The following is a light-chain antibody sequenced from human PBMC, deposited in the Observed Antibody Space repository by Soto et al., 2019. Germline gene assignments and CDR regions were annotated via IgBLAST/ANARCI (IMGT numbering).Light chain of an antibody. V-gene: IGKV1-5*01. Sequence: DIQMTQSPSTLPTSVGDRVTITCRASQSISSWLAWYQQEPGKAPKLLIYDASSLESGVPSRFSASGSGTEFTLTISSLQPDDFATYYSQQYNSYSPTFGQGTQLEIK. CDR3: QQYNSYSPT. CDR2: DAS. CDR1: QSISSW. J-gene: IGKJ2*01.